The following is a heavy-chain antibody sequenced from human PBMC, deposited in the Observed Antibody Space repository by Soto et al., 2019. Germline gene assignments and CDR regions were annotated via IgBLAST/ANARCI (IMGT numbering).Heavy chain of an antibody. D-gene: IGHD3-3*01. CDR1: VGSFSGYY. J-gene: IGHJ4*02. Sequence: SETLSLTCSVYVGSFSGYYWSWIRQPPGKGLEWIGYIYHSGSTNYNPSLKSRVTISVDTSKTQFSLKLSSVTAADTAVYYCARSGYDFWTDYWGQGTLVTVSS. V-gene: IGHV4-34*01. CDR2: IYHSGST. CDR3: ARSGYDFWTDY.